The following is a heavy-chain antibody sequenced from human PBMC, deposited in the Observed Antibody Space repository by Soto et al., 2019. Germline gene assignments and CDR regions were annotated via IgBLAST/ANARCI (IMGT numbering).Heavy chain of an antibody. Sequence: GGSLRLSCAASGFTFSSYWMSWVRQAPGKGLEWVANIKQDGSEKYYVDSVKGRFTISRDNAKNSLYLQMNSLRAEDTAVYYCASLGYCSGGSCYSGAWFDPWGQGTLVTVSS. J-gene: IGHJ5*02. D-gene: IGHD2-15*01. CDR1: GFTFSSYW. V-gene: IGHV3-7*05. CDR3: ASLGYCSGGSCYSGAWFDP. CDR2: IKQDGSEK.